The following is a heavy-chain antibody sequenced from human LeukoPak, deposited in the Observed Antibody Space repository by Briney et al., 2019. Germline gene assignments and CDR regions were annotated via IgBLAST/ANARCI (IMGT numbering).Heavy chain of an antibody. Sequence: SETLSLTCTVSGGSISSGSYYWSWIRQPAGKGLEWIGRIYTSGSTNYNPSLKSRVTISVDTSKNQFSLKLSSVTAADTAVYYCASDASDYYDSSGYSHFDYWGQGTLVTVSS. CDR1: GGSISSGSYY. D-gene: IGHD3-22*01. CDR3: ASDASDYYDSSGYSHFDY. CDR2: IYTSGST. V-gene: IGHV4-61*02. J-gene: IGHJ4*02.